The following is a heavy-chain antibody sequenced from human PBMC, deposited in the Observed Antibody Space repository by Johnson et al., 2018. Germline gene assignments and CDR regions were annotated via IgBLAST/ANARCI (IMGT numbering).Heavy chain of an antibody. CDR1: GFTFSSYG. CDR3: ARRTSTLGYCSSTSCHAGAFDI. V-gene: IGHV3-30*03. D-gene: IGHD2-2*01. CDR2: ISYDGSNK. J-gene: IGHJ3*02. Sequence: QVQLVQSGGGVVQPGRSLRLSCAASGFTFSSYGMHWVRQAPGKGLEWVAVISYDGSNKYYADSVKGRFTISRDNSKNTLCLQMNSLRAEEPAVYYCARRTSTLGYCSSTSCHAGAFDIWGQGTMVTVSS.